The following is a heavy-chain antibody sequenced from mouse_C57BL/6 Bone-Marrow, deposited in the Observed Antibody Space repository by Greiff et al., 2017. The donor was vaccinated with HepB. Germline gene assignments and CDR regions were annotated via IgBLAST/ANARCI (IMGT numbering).Heavy chain of an antibody. J-gene: IGHJ4*01. CDR2: INPDSSTI. CDR1: GIDFSRYW. V-gene: IGHV4-1*01. Sequence: EVKLLESGGGLVQPGGSLKLSCAASGIDFSRYWMSWVRRAPGKGLEWIGEINPDSSTINYAPSLKDKFIISRDKAKNTLYLQMSKVRSEDTALYYCARPGTTTVSPYAMDDWGQGTSVTVSS. CDR3: ARPGTTTVSPYAMDD. D-gene: IGHD1-1*01.